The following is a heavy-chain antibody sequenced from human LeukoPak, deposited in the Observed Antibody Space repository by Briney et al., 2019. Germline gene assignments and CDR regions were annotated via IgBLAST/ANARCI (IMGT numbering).Heavy chain of an antibody. CDR3: ARNNRSGYSSGWAFDI. CDR1: GYTFTSYG. D-gene: IGHD6-19*01. J-gene: IGHJ3*02. CDR2: ISAYNGNT. V-gene: IGHV1-18*01. Sequence: ASVKVSCKASGYTFTSYGISWVRQAPGQGLEWMGWISAYNGNTNYAQKLQGRVTMTTDTSTSTAYMELRSLRSDDTAVYYCARNNRSGYSSGWAFDIWGQGTMVTVSS.